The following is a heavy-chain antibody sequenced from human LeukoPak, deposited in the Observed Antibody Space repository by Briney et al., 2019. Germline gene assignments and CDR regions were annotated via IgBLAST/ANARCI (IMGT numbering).Heavy chain of an antibody. Sequence: ASVKVSRKESGYTLTSYYMHWVRQARGQGREWMGIINPSGGSTSYAQKFQGRVTMTRDTSTSTVYMELRSLRSEDKAVYYCARAVGAILHYGMDVWGQGTTVTVSS. D-gene: IGHD1-26*01. V-gene: IGHV1-46*01. CDR2: INPSGGST. J-gene: IGHJ6*02. CDR1: GYTLTSYY. CDR3: ARAVGAILHYGMDV.